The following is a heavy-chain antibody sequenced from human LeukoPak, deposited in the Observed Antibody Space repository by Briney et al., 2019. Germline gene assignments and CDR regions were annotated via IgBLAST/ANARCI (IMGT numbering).Heavy chain of an antibody. Sequence: PGGSLRLSCASSAFTFSTYSMNWVRQAPGKGLEWVSSISSSSSYIYYADSVKGRFTISRDNAKNSLYPQMNSLRAEDTAVYYCARQHIAVAGTSDYWGQGTLVTVSS. CDR3: ARQHIAVAGTSDY. CDR2: ISSSSSYI. J-gene: IGHJ4*02. CDR1: AFTFSTYS. V-gene: IGHV3-21*01. D-gene: IGHD6-19*01.